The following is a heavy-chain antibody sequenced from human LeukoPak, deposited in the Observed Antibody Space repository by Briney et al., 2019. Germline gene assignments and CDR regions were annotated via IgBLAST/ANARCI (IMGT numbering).Heavy chain of an antibody. CDR2: IYYSGST. J-gene: IGHJ4*02. D-gene: IGHD2-21*02. Sequence: SETLSLTCTVSGGSISSYYWSWIRQPPGRGLEWIGYIYYSGSTNYNPPLKSRVTKLLDKSKNQFSLKLSSVAAADAAVYYCARHISYGGDSAFGYWGQGTLVTVSS. CDR3: ARHISYGGDSAFGY. V-gene: IGHV4-59*08. CDR1: GGSISSYY.